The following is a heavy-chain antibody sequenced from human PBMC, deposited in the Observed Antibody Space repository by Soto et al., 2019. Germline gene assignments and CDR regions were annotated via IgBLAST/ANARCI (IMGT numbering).Heavy chain of an antibody. D-gene: IGHD3-22*01. Sequence: ASVKVSCKASGYTFTGYYMHWVRQAPGQGLEWMGWINPNSGGTNYAQKFQGRVTMTRDTSISTAYMELSRLRSDDTAVYYCARVFTIIVVAPDYWGQGTLVTVSS. CDR2: INPNSGGT. J-gene: IGHJ4*02. V-gene: IGHV1-2*02. CDR3: ARVFTIIVVAPDY. CDR1: GYTFTGYY.